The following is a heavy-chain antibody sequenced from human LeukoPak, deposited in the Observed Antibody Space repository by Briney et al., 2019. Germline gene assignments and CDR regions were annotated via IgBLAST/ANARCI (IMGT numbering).Heavy chain of an antibody. J-gene: IGHJ5*02. V-gene: IGHV1-2*02. Sequence: ASVNVSCKASGYTFTGYYMHWVRQAPGRGLEWMGWINPNSGGSNYAQKFQGRVTMTRDTSISTAYMERSRLRSDDTAVYYCARAKGVTVTPGPRHKTPNWFDPWGQGTLVTVSS. CDR2: INPNSGGS. CDR3: ARAKGVTVTPGPRHKTPNWFDP. CDR1: GYTFTGYY. D-gene: IGHD4-23*01.